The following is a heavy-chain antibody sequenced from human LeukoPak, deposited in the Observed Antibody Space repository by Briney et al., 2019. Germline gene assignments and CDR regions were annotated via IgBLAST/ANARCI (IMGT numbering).Heavy chain of an antibody. J-gene: IGHJ6*03. D-gene: IGHD3-10*01. CDR1: GFTFSSYV. CDR2: ISYDGSNE. Sequence: GGSLRLSCAASGFTFSSYVMHWVRQAPGKGLEWVAIISYDGSNEYYADSVKGRFTISRDNAKNSLYLQMNSLRAEDTAVYYCARDQGWFGEFYYYYYYMDVWGKGTTVTISS. CDR3: ARDQGWFGEFYYYYYYMDV. V-gene: IGHV3-30*04.